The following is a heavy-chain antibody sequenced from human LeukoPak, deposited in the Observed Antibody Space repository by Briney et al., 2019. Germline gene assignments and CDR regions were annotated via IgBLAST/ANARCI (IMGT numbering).Heavy chain of an antibody. V-gene: IGHV1-18*01. J-gene: IGHJ3*02. CDR3: ASSIGGHYYYDSSGYFAFDI. CDR2: ISAYNGNT. CDR1: GYTFTSYG. Sequence: ASVKVSCKASGYTFTSYGTSWVRQAPGRGLEWMGWISAYNGNTNYAQKLQGRVTMTTDTSTSTAYMELRSLRSDDTAVYYCASSIGGHYYYDSSGYFAFDIWGQGTMVTVSS. D-gene: IGHD3-22*01.